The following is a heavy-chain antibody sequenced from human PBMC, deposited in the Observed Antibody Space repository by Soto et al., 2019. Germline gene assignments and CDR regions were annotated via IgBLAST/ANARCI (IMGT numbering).Heavy chain of an antibody. V-gene: IGHV3-53*01. CDR1: GFTVSSNY. CDR2: IENGGIT. D-gene: IGHD3-16*01. J-gene: IGHJ6*02. CDR3: ARGGSLYYYYGIDI. Sequence: GGSLRLSCAASGFTVSSNYMTWVRQAPGKGLEWVSLIENGGITYYADSVRGRFTVSRDTSQNMLHLQMNTVRVEDTAVYYCARGGSLYYYYGIDIWGQGTTVTVSS.